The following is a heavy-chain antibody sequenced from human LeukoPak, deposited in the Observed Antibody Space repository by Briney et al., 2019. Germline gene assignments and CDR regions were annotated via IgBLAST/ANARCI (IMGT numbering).Heavy chain of an antibody. D-gene: IGHD2-15*01. V-gene: IGHV3-11*04. Sequence: GGSLRLSCAASGFTFSDYYMSWIRQAPGKGLEWVSYISSSGSTIYYADSVKGRFTISRDNAKNSLYLQMNSLRAEDTAVYYCARRCSGGSCYFINDAFDIWGQGTMVTVSS. CDR1: GFTFSDYY. CDR2: ISSSGSTI. J-gene: IGHJ3*02. CDR3: ARRCSGGSCYFINDAFDI.